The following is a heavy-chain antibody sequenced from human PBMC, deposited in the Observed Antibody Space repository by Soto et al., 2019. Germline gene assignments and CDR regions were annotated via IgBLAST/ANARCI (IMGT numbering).Heavy chain of an antibody. CDR3: AKDDYGDPRGGMDV. CDR1: GFTFDDYA. D-gene: IGHD4-17*01. J-gene: IGHJ6*02. Sequence: GGSLRLSCAASGFTFDDYAMHWVRQAPGKGLEWVSGISWNSGSIGYADSVKGRFTISRDNAKNSLYLQMNSLRAEDTALYYCAKDDYGDPRGGMDVWGQGTMVTVSS. V-gene: IGHV3-9*01. CDR2: ISWNSGSI.